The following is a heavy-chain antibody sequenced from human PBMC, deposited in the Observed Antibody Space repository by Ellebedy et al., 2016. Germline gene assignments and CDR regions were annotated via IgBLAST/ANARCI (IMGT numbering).Heavy chain of an antibody. CDR2: IIPIFGTA. CDR3: ARDSDAFLTSALNTRIYYYYMDV. J-gene: IGHJ6*03. V-gene: IGHV1-69*13. D-gene: IGHD1-14*01. Sequence: SVKVSXXASGGTFSSYAISWVRQAPGQGLEWMGGIIPIFGTANYAQKFQGRVTITADESTSTAYMELSSLRSEDTAVYYCARDSDAFLTSALNTRIYYYYMDVWGKGTTVTVSS. CDR1: GGTFSSYA.